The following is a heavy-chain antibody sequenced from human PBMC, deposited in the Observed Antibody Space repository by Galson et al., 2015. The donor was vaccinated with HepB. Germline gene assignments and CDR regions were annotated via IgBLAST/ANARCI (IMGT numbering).Heavy chain of an antibody. CDR3: ARPYYDGG. Sequence: SLRLSCAASGVTSKYYWIHWVRRPPEKGLEWVSCIDSDGESTSYADSVRGRYTISRDSAKNTVYLQMNSLRAEDTAVYYCARPYYDGGWGQGTLVTVSS. J-gene: IGHJ4*02. D-gene: IGHD3-16*01. V-gene: IGHV3-74*01. CDR2: IDSDGEST. CDR1: GVTSKYYW.